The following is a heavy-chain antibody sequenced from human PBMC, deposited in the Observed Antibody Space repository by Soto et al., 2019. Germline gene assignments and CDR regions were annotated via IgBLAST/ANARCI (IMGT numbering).Heavy chain of an antibody. V-gene: IGHV1-69*13. J-gene: IGHJ6*02. CDR3: ARAGPAAFNYYYYGMDV. CDR2: IIPIFGTA. CDR1: GGTFSSYA. D-gene: IGHD2-15*01. Sequence: GASVKVSCKASGGTFSSYAISWVRQAPGQGLEWMGGIIPIFGTANYAQKFQGRVTITADESTSTAYMELSSLRSEDTAVYYCARAGPAAFNYYYYGMDVWGQGTTVTVSS.